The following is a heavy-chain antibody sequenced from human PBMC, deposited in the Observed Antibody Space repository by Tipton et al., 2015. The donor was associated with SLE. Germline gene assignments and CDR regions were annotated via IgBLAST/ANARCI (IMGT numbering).Heavy chain of an antibody. Sequence: TLSLTCTVSGDSLTTNYWNWIRQPAGKGLEWIGRLYGSGSPTHYNPSLESRVTMSVDKSQNQFSLKLTSVTAADTAVYYCARGDYDYIWGSYRYEAFDIWGQGTMVTVSS. CDR2: LYGSGSPT. J-gene: IGHJ3*02. V-gene: IGHV4-4*07. D-gene: IGHD3-16*02. CDR3: ARGDYDYIWGSYRYEAFDI. CDR1: GDSLTTNY.